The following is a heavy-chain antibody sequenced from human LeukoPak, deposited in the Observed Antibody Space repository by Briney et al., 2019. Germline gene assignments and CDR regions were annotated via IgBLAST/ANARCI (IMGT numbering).Heavy chain of an antibody. V-gene: IGHV4-39*01. CDR2: IYYSGST. CDR3: ARGISITMIGPDY. Sequence: PSETLSLTCTVSGGSISCTSYYWGWIRQPPGKGLEWIGSIYYSGSTYYNPSLKSRVTISVDTSKNQLSLKLSSVTAADTAVYYCARGISITMIGPDYWGQGTLVTVSS. CDR1: GGSISCTSYY. D-gene: IGHD3-22*01. J-gene: IGHJ4*02.